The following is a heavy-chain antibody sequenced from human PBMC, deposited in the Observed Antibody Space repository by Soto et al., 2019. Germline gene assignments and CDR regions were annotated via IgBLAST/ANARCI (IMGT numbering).Heavy chain of an antibody. V-gene: IGHV3-23*01. J-gene: IGHJ4*02. CDR2: ISGSGGST. CDR3: AKDPAGITIFGVVIDY. D-gene: IGHD3-3*01. CDR1: GFTFSSSR. Sequence: GGSLRLSCVASGFTFSSSRMNWVRQAPGKGLGWVSAISGSGGSTYYADSVKGRFTISRDNSKNTLYLQMNSLRAEDTAVYYCAKDPAGITIFGVVIDYWGQGTLVTAPQ.